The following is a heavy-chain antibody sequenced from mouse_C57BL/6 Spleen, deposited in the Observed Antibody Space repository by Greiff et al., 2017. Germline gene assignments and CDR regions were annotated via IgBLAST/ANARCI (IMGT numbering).Heavy chain of an antibody. Sequence: EVKLMESGPELVKPGASVKISCKASGYSFTDYNMNWVKQSNGKSLEWIGVINPNYGTTSYNQKFKGKATLTVDQSSSTAYMQLNSLTSEDSAVYYCARCDGYSAWFAYWGQGTLVTVSA. CDR1: GYSFTDYN. D-gene: IGHD2-3*01. V-gene: IGHV1-39*01. J-gene: IGHJ3*01. CDR3: ARCDGYSAWFAY. CDR2: INPNYGTT.